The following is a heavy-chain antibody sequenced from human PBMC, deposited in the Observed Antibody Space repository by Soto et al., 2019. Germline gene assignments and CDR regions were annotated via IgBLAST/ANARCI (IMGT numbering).Heavy chain of an antibody. CDR2: FDPEDGEK. D-gene: IGHD3-22*01. CDR1: GYTLTELS. V-gene: IGHV1-24*01. J-gene: IGHJ3*02. CDR3: STELVTYYYDSSGPSGAFDI. Sequence: GASVKVSCKVSGYTLTELSMHWVRQAPGKGLEWKGGFDPEDGEKIYAQKLQGRVTMTEDTSTDTAYMELSSLRSEDTAVYYCSTELVTYYYDSSGPSGAFDIWGQGTMVTVSS.